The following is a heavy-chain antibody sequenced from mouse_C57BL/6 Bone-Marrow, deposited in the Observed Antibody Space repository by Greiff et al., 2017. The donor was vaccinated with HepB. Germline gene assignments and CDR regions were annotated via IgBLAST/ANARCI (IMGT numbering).Heavy chain of an antibody. CDR1: GFSLTSYG. Sequence: VQGVESGPGLVQPSQSLSITCTVSGFSLTSYGVHWVRQSPGKGLEWLGVIWRGGSTDYNAAFMSRLSITKDNSKSQVFFKMNSLQADDTAIYYCAKNRRQLRLGYFDYWGQGTTLTVSS. CDR3: AKNRRQLRLGYFDY. CDR2: IWRGGST. V-gene: IGHV2-5*01. D-gene: IGHD3-2*02. J-gene: IGHJ2*01.